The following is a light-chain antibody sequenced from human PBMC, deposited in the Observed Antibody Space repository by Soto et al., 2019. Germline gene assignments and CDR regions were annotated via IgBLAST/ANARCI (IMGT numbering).Light chain of an antibody. Sequence: EILMTQSPATLSVSPGERATLSCRASQSVSSNLAWYQQNPGQAPRLLIYGASTRATGIPARFSGSGSGTEFTLNISSLQSEDFAVYYCQQYNNWPPYTFGQGTKLEIK. CDR1: QSVSSN. J-gene: IGKJ2*01. CDR2: GAS. V-gene: IGKV3-15*01. CDR3: QQYNNWPPYT.